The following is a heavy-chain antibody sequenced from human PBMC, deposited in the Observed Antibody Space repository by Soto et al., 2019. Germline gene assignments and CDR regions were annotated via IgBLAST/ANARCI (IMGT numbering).Heavy chain of an antibody. V-gene: IGHV3-66*02. CDR1: GFTVSSNY. D-gene: IGHD1-20*01. J-gene: IGHJ3*02. Sequence: GGSLRLSCAASGFTVSSNYMSWVRQAPGKGLEWVSVIYSGGSTYYADSVKGRFTISRDNSKNTLYLQMNSLRAEDTAVYYCASRLTGDDAFDIWGQGTMVTVSS. CDR2: IYSGGST. CDR3: ASRLTGDDAFDI.